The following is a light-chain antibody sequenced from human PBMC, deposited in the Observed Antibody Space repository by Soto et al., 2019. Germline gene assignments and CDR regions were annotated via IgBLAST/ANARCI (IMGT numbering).Light chain of an antibody. J-gene: IGLJ1*01. Sequence: QSVLTQPPSVSGSPGQSVTISCTGTSSDVGGYDYVSWYQQHPGKAPKLLIYDVTKRPSGVPDRFSGSESGNTASLTISGLQAEDEADFFCCSYGGSFPYVFGTGTKVTVL. CDR3: CSYGGSFPYV. CDR1: SSDVGGYDY. CDR2: DVT. V-gene: IGLV2-11*01.